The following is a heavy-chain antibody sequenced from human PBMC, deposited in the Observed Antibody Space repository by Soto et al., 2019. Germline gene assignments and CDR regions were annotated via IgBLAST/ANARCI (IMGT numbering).Heavy chain of an antibody. CDR1: GFTFSSYG. V-gene: IGHV3-30*18. Sequence: GGSLRLSCAASGFTFSSYGMHWVRQAPGKGLEWVAVISYDGSNKYYADSVEGRFTISRDNSKNTLYLQMNSLRAEDTAVYYCAKALSSWYQYYYYGMDVWGQGTTVTVSS. D-gene: IGHD6-13*01. CDR3: AKALSSWYQYYYYGMDV. J-gene: IGHJ6*02. CDR2: ISYDGSNK.